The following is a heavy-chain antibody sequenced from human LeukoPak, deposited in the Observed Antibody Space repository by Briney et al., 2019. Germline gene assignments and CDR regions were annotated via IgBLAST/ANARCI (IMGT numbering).Heavy chain of an antibody. Sequence: GESPKISCKGSGYSFTSYWIGWVRQMPGKGLEWMGIIYPGDSDTRYSPSFQGQVTISADKSISTAYLQWSSLKASDTAMYYCARRGGYCSGGSCYWFDPWGQGTLVTVSS. CDR3: ARRGGYCSGGSCYWFDP. J-gene: IGHJ5*02. D-gene: IGHD2-15*01. V-gene: IGHV5-51*01. CDR1: GYSFTSYW. CDR2: IYPGDSDT.